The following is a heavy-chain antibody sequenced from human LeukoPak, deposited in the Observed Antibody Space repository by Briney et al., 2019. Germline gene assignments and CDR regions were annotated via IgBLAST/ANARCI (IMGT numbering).Heavy chain of an antibody. D-gene: IGHD5-24*01. Sequence: PSETLSLTCTVAGGSISSSSYYWGWIRQPPGKGLEWIASIYFNGNTYYNPSLKSRVTISADTSKNQFSLKVSSVTAADSAVYYCARGAMATTPFFDYWGQGTLVTVSS. V-gene: IGHV4-39*02. J-gene: IGHJ4*02. CDR3: ARGAMATTPFFDY. CDR1: GGSISSSSYY. CDR2: IYFNGNT.